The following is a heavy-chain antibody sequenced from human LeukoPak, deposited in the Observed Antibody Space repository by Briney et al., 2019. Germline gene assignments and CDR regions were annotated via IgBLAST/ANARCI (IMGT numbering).Heavy chain of an antibody. V-gene: IGHV1-8*01. Sequence: GASVKVSCKASGYTFTSYDINWVRQATGQGLEWMGWMSPNSGNTGYAQKFQGRVTMTRNTSISTAYMELSSLRSEDTAVYYCARGAGYCSSTSCQNNWFDPWGQGTLVTVSS. D-gene: IGHD2-2*01. CDR3: ARGAGYCSSTSCQNNWFDP. J-gene: IGHJ5*02. CDR2: MSPNSGNT. CDR1: GYTFTSYD.